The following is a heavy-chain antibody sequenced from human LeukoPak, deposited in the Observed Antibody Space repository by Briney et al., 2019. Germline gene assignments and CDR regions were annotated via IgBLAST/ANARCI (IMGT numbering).Heavy chain of an antibody. J-gene: IGHJ4*02. D-gene: IGHD3-3*01. V-gene: IGHV4-59*01. CDR2: IYYSGST. CDR3: ARVASSAGFWSGYLY. CDR1: GGSISSYY. Sequence: SETLSLTCTVSGGSISSYYWSWIRQPPGKGLEWIGYIYYSGSTNYNPSLKSRVTISVDTSKNQFSLKLSSVTAADTAVYYCARVASSAGFWSGYLYWGQGTLVTVSS.